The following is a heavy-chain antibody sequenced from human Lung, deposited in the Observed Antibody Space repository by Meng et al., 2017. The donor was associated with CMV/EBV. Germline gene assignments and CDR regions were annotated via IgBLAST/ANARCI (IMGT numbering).Heavy chain of an antibody. CDR2: FDPEDGET. J-gene: IGHJ6*02. Sequence: ASXXVFXKVSGYTLTELSMHWVRHAPGKGLEWMGGFDPEDGETIYAQKFQGRVTMTEDTSTDTAYMELSSLRSEDTAVYYCATDGRGYSYGKYYYYYGMDVXGQGXTVTVSS. V-gene: IGHV1-24*01. CDR1: GYTLTELS. D-gene: IGHD5-18*01. CDR3: ATDGRGYSYGKYYYYYGMDV.